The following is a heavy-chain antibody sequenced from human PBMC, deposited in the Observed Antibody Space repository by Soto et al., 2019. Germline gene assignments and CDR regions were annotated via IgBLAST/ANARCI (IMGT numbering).Heavy chain of an antibody. CDR2: INTNTGNP. CDR1: GYTFTSYA. CDR3: ARDHGDCSSTSCYYYYYGMDV. D-gene: IGHD2-2*01. J-gene: IGHJ6*02. Sequence: QVQLVQSGSELKKPGASVKVSCKASGYTFTSYAMNWVRQAPGQGLEWMGWINTNTGNPTYAQGFTGRFVFSLDTSVSTAYLQICSLKAEDTAVYYCARDHGDCSSTSCYYYYYGMDVWGQGTTVTVSS. V-gene: IGHV7-4-1*01.